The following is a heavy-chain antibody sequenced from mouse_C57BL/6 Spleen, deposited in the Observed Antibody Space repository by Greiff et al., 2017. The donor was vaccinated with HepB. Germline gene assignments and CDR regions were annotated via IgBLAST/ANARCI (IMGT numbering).Heavy chain of an antibody. V-gene: IGHV1-85*01. CDR2: IYPRDGST. J-gene: IGHJ4*01. CDR1: GYTFTSYD. CDR3: ARRLWLRRDAMDY. D-gene: IGHD2-2*01. Sequence: VKLVESGPELVKPGASVKLSCKASGYTFTSYDINWVKQRPGQGLEWIGWIYPRDGSTKYNEKFKGKATLTVDTSSSTAYMELHSLTSEDSAVYFCARRLWLRRDAMDYWGQGTSVTVSS.